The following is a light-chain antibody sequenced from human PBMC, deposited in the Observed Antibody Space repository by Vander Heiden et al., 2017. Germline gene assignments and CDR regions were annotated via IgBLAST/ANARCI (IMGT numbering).Light chain of an antibody. V-gene: IGKV1-27*01. CDR2: AAS. CDR3: QQYNGAPWT. CDR1: QGISIY. J-gene: IGKJ1*01. Sequence: IQMTQSPSSLSASVGDRVTITCRASQGISIYLAWYQQKPGKVPKLLIYAASTMESGVPSRFSGSGSATEFTLSISSLQPEDAAAYYCQQYNGAPWTFGQGTKVEIK.